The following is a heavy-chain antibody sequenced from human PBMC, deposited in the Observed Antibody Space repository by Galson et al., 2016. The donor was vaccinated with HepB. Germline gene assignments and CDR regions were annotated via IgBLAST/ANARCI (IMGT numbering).Heavy chain of an antibody. CDR3: TRERGSHGFDY. V-gene: IGHV1-46*01. CDR1: GYTFIIYY. D-gene: IGHD3-16*01. Sequence: SVKVSCKASGYTFIIYYIHWVRQAPGQGLEWMGIINPIAGTTTYEQRFQGRHTLTRDTSTSTVYMDLSSLTSEDTAVYYCTRERGSHGFDYWGQGTLVTVAS. CDR2: INPIAGTT. J-gene: IGHJ4*02.